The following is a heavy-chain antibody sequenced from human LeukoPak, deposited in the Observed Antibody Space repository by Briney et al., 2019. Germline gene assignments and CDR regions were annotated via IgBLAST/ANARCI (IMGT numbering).Heavy chain of an antibody. D-gene: IGHD1-1*01. V-gene: IGHV3-30*03. CDR3: ARGIGRFAETIDY. CDR1: GFTFSSYG. Sequence: GGSLRLSCAASGFTFSSYGMHWVRQAPGKGLEWVAVISYDGSNKYYADSVKGRFTISRDNSKNTLDLQMNSLGADDTAVYYCARGIGRFAETIDYWGQGTLVTVSS. CDR2: ISYDGSNK. J-gene: IGHJ4*02.